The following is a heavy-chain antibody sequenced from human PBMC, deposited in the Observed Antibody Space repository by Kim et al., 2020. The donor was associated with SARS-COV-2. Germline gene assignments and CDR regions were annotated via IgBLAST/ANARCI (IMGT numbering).Heavy chain of an antibody. CDR3: ARDRYCSSTSCYLGYYY. CDR1: GFTFSSYA. CDR2: ISYDGSNK. Sequence: GGSLRLSCVASGFTFSSYAMHWVRQAPGKGLEWVAVISYDGSNKYYVDSVKGRFTISRDNSKNTLYLQMNSLRAEDTAVYYCARDRYCSSTSCYLGYYY. V-gene: IGHV3-30*04. J-gene: IGHJ6*01. D-gene: IGHD2-2*01.